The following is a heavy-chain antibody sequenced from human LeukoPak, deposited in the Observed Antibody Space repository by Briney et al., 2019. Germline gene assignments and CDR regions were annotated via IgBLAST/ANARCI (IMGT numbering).Heavy chain of an antibody. V-gene: IGHV3-49*03. CDR1: GFTFGDYL. Sequence: GGSLRLSCTASGFTFGDYLMSWFRQAPGKGLEWIGFISGGTTEYAASVKGRFTISRDDSTSIAYLQMNSLRAEDTAVYYCAGGTGDDDPFDIWGQGTMVTVSS. D-gene: IGHD7-27*01. CDR3: AGGTGDDDPFDI. CDR2: ISGGTT. J-gene: IGHJ3*02.